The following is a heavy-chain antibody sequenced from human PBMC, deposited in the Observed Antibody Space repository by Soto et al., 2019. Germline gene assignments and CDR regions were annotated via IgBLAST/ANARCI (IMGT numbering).Heavy chain of an antibody. CDR1: GFTFGDYW. J-gene: IGHJ5*02. V-gene: IGHV3-74*01. CDR3: VRDRHGGPGAYYGNYLAP. D-gene: IGHD3-3*01. CDR2: INSDGSIT. Sequence: PGGSLRFSCGASGFTFGDYWMHWVRQAPGKGLVWVSRINSDGSITTYADSVKGRFTISRDNAKNTTFLQMNSLGNEDTAVYYCVRDRHGGPGAYYGNYLAPWGQGTLVTVSS.